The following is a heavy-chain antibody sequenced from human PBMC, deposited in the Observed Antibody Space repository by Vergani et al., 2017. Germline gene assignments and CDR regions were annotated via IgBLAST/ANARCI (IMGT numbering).Heavy chain of an antibody. CDR1: GYTFTSYG. J-gene: IGHJ3*02. V-gene: IGHV1-18*01. D-gene: IGHD2-21*02. CDR3: ATTAFRSDCGGDCYSLDAFDI. CDR2: ISAYNGNT. Sequence: QVQLVQSGAEVKKPGASVKVSCKASGYTFTSYGISWVRQAPGQGLEWMGWISAYNGNTNYAQKLQGRVTMTTDTSTSTAYMELSSLRSEDTAVYYCATTAFRSDCGGDCYSLDAFDIWGQGTMVTVSS.